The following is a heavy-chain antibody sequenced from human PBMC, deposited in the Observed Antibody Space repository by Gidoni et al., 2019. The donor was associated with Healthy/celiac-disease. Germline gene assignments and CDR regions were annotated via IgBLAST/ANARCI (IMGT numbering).Heavy chain of an antibody. J-gene: IGHJ5*02. CDR1: GGSISSSSYY. Sequence: QLQLQESGPGLVKPSETLSLTCTVSGGSISSSSYYWGWIRQPPGKGLEWIGSIYYSGSTYYNPSLKSRVTISVDTSKNQFSLKLSSVTAADTAVYYCARDFARRDYDFWSVLGFSQAYNWFDPWGQGTLVTVSS. CDR3: ARDFARRDYDFWSVLGFSQAYNWFDP. CDR2: IYYSGST. D-gene: IGHD3-3*01. V-gene: IGHV4-39*07.